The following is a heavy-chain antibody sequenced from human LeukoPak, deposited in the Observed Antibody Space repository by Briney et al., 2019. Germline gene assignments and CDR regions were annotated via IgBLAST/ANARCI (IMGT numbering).Heavy chain of an antibody. V-gene: IGHV3-30*02. CDR1: GFTFNSYG. CDR3: ARDQGSGSYTFDY. Sequence: GGSLRLSCAASGFTFNSYGMHWLRQAPGKGLEWVAFIRDDGSYKYSDSVKGRFTIARDNSKNTLYLQVNRLRTEDTAVFYCARDQGSGSYTFDYWGQGTLVTVSS. J-gene: IGHJ4*02. CDR2: IRDDGSY. D-gene: IGHD3-10*01.